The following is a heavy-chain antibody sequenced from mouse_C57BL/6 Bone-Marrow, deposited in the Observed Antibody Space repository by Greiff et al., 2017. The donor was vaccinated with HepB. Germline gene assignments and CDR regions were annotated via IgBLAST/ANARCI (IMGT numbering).Heavy chain of an antibody. V-gene: IGHV5-17*01. CDR1: GFTFSDYG. D-gene: IGHD1-1*01. CDR2: ISSGSSTI. J-gene: IGHJ4*01. Sequence: EVTVVDSGGGLVKPGGSLKLSCAASGFTFSDYGMHWVRQAPEKGLEWVAYISSGSSTIYYADTVKGRFTISRDNAKNTLFLQMTSLRSEDTAMYYCARSAVVSPYAMDYWGQGTSVTVSS. CDR3: ARSAVVSPYAMDY.